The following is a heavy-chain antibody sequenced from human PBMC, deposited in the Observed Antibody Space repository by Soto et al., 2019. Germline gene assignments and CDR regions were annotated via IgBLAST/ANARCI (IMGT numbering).Heavy chain of an antibody. CDR2: IIPIFGTA. CDR1: GGTFSSYA. Sequence: SVKVSCKASGGTFSSYAISWVRQAPGQGLEWMGGIIPIFGTANYAQKFQGRVTITADKSTSTAYMELSSLRSEDTAVYYCARAAFGGVIGKKEIDYWGQGTLVTVSS. D-gene: IGHD3-16*02. J-gene: IGHJ4*02. V-gene: IGHV1-69*06. CDR3: ARAAFGGVIGKKEIDY.